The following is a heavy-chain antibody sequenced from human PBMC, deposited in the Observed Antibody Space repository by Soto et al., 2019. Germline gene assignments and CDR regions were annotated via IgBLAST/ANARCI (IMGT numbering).Heavy chain of an antibody. CDR1: GYTFTGYY. D-gene: IGHD5-12*01. V-gene: IGHV1-2*02. CDR2: INPNSGGT. J-gene: IGHJ4*01. Sequence: VASVKVSCKASGYTFTGYYMHWVRQAPGQGLEWMGWINPNSGGTNYAQKFQGRVTMTRDTSISTAYMELSRLRSDDTAVYYCAREGVVDIVATIRGFDYWGHGTLVTVSS. CDR3: AREGVVDIVATIRGFDY.